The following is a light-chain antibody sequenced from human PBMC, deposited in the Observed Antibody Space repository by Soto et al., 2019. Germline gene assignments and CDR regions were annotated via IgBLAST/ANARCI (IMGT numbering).Light chain of an antibody. CDR1: QSVSNNY. V-gene: IGKV3-20*01. J-gene: IGKJ1*01. CDR3: KQYGSSGK. Sequence: EIVLTQSPGTLSLSPVERATLSCRSSQSVSNNYLGWYQQKPGQAPRLLIYGASNRATGIPDRFSGSGSGTDFTLTISRLEPEDFAVYYCKQYGSSGKFGQGTKVAIK. CDR2: GAS.